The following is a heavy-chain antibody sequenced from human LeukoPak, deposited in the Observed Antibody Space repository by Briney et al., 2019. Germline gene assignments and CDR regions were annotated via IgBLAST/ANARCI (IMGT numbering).Heavy chain of an antibody. J-gene: IGHJ4*02. V-gene: IGHV3-53*01. CDR2: IYSGGST. D-gene: IGHD3-22*01. CDR3: ARGYYDTSGYDY. CDR1: GFTVSSNY. Sequence: SGGSLRLSCAASGFTVSSNYMNWVRQAPGKGLEWVSVIYSGGSTYYADSVKGRFTISRDNSKNTLYLQMNSLRAEDTAVYYCARGYYDTSGYDYWGQGTLVTVSS.